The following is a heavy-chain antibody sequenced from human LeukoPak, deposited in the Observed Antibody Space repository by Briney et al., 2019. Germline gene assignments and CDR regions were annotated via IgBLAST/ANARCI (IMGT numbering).Heavy chain of an antibody. V-gene: IGHV3-74*01. Sequence: PGGSLRLSCAASGYAFSRTWIHWVRRAPGKGLVWVSHIDNDAGTTTYADSVRGRFTISRDNAKNTVSLQMNSLRAEDTAVYYCASDGAYALAVWGQGTTVTVSS. J-gene: IGHJ6*02. CDR1: GYAFSRTW. CDR3: ASDGAYALAV. CDR2: IDNDAGTT. D-gene: IGHD1-26*01.